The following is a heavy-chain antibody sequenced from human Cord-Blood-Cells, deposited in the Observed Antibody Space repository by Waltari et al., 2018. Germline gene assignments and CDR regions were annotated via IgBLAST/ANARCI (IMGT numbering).Heavy chain of an antibody. D-gene: IGHD6-19*01. J-gene: IGHJ3*02. V-gene: IGHV4-4*07. Sequence: QVQLQESGPGLVKPSETLSLTCTVSGGSISSYYWSWIRQPAGKGLEWIGRIYTSGSTNYNPSLKIRVTMSVDPSKNPFSLKLSSVTAADTAVYYCARESSGWYHEAFDIWGQGTMVTVSS. CDR2: IYTSGST. CDR3: ARESSGWYHEAFDI. CDR1: GGSISSYY.